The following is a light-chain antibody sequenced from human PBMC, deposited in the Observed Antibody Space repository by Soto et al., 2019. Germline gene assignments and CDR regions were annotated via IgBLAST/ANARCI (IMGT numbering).Light chain of an antibody. CDR2: EVS. CDR1: SSDVGGYNF. Sequence: QSVLTQPPSASGSPGQSVTISCTGTSSDVGGYNFVSWYQQHPGKAPKLMIYEVSKRPSGIPDRFSGSKSGNTASLTVSGLQAEDEADYYCSSYAGNRHFYVFGTGTQLTVL. J-gene: IGLJ1*01. V-gene: IGLV2-8*01. CDR3: SSYAGNRHFYV.